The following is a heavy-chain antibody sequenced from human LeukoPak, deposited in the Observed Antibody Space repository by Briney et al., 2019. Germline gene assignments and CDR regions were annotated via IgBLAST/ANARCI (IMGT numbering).Heavy chain of an antibody. CDR1: GGSVGSGRYY. CDR2: IYYSGST. D-gene: IGHD3-10*01. V-gene: IGHV4-61*01. Sequence: SETLSLTCTVSGGSVGSGRYYRSWIRQPPGKGLEWIGYIYYSGSTNYNPSLKSRVTISVDTSKNQFSLKLSSVTAADTAVYYCARDRITMVRGVITRFIDYWGQGTLVTVSS. CDR3: ARDRITMVRGVITRFIDY. J-gene: IGHJ4*02.